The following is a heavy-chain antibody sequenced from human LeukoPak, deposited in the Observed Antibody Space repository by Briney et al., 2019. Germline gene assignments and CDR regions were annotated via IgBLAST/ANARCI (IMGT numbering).Heavy chain of an antibody. V-gene: IGHV1-2*02. D-gene: IGHD2-2*02. CDR1: GYTFTGYY. Sequence: ASVKVSCKASGYTFTGYYMHWVRQAPGQGLEWMGWINPNSCGTNYAQKFQGRVTMTRDTSISTAYMELSRLRSDDTAVYYCARGRACSSNSCYKTGGWFVPWGQGTMLTVSS. CDR3: ARGRACSSNSCYKTGGWFVP. J-gene: IGHJ5*02. CDR2: INPNSCGT.